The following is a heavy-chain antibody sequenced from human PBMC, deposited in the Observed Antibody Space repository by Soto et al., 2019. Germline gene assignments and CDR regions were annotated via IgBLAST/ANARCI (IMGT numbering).Heavy chain of an antibody. J-gene: IGHJ3*02. CDR1: GFTFSSYG. D-gene: IGHD1-26*01. CDR3: AKDPYSGTYLGAFEI. Sequence: GGSLRLSCAASGFTFSSYGMHWVRQAPGKGLEWVAVISFDGSRIYYADSVKGRFTISRDKSNNTLYLQMNSLRPEDTAVYYCAKDPYSGTYLGAFEIWGQGTMVTVSS. CDR2: ISFDGSRI. V-gene: IGHV3-30*18.